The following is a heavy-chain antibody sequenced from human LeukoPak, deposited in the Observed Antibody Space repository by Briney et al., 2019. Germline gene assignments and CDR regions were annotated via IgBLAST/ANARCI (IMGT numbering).Heavy chain of an antibody. V-gene: IGHV1-24*01. CDR2: FDPEDGET. J-gene: IGHJ4*02. D-gene: IGHD3-10*01. CDR1: GYTLSELS. Sequence: ASVKVSCTVSGYTLSELSMHSVRQAPGKGLEWMGGFDPEDGETIYAQKFQGRVTMTEDTSTDTAYMELSSLRSEDTAVYYCRVTMVRGVYYYFDYWGQGTLVTVSS. CDR3: RVTMVRGVYYYFDY.